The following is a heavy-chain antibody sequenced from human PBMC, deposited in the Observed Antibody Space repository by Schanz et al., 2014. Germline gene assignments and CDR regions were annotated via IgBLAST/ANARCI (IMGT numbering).Heavy chain of an antibody. CDR1: GFTFSSYG. D-gene: IGHD2-15*01. J-gene: IGHJ4*02. CDR2: IRYDGVNK. V-gene: IGHV3-30*02. CDR3: ARDPGGTKTHGL. Sequence: QVQLVESGGGVVQPGGSLRLSCAASGFTFSSYGIHWVRQAPDKGLEWVSFIRYDGVNKYYADSVKGRFTISRDNSKNTVYLQMNSLRAEDTAVYYCARDPGGTKTHGLWGQGTLVTVSS.